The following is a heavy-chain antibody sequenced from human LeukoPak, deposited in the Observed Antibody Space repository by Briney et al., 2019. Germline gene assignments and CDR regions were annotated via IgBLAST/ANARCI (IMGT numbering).Heavy chain of an antibody. Sequence: PGGSLRLSCAASGFTFSSYWMSWVRQAPGKGLEWVANIREDGSEKYYVDSVRGRFTISRDNAKNSLYLQLNSLRGEDTAVYYCPRDRVCSGGSCSPPQSYFDYWGQGTLVPVSS. D-gene: IGHD2-15*01. V-gene: IGHV3-7*01. CDR1: GFTFSSYW. CDR3: PRDRVCSGGSCSPPQSYFDY. CDR2: IREDGSEK. J-gene: IGHJ4*02.